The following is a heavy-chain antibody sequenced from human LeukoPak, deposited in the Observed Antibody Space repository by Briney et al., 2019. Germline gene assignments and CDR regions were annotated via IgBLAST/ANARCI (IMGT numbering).Heavy chain of an antibody. CDR1: GFTFSSYA. CDR2: ISGSGGST. D-gene: IGHD3-10*01. V-gene: IGHV3-23*01. J-gene: IGHJ4*02. CDR3: AKDYYGSGSYIVIDY. Sequence: GGSLRLSCAASGFTFSSYAMSWVRQAPGKGLEWVSAISGSGGSTYYADSVKGRFTISRDNSKSTLYLQMNSLRAEDTAVYYCAKDYYGSGSYIVIDYWGQGTLVTVSS.